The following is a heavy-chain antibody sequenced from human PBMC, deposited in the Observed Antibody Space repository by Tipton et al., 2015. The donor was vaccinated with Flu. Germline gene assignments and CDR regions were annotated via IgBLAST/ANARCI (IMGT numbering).Heavy chain of an antibody. J-gene: IGHJ4*02. CDR1: GGSFSGYY. CDR3: ARAVAVYFDY. D-gene: IGHD6-19*01. CDR2: INHSGST. V-gene: IGHV4-34*01. Sequence: TLSLTCAVYGGSFSGYYWSWIRQPPGKGLEWIGEINHSGSTNYNPSLKSRVTISVDTSKNQFSLKLSSVTAADTAVYYCARAVAVYFDYWGQGTLVTVSS.